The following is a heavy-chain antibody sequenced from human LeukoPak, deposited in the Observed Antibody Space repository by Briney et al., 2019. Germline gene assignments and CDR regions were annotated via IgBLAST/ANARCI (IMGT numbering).Heavy chain of an antibody. CDR3: ARVGGGDVYYGMDV. CDR2: IYSGGST. V-gene: IGHV3-53*01. D-gene: IGHD2-21*02. CDR1: GFTVSSNY. Sequence: GGSLRLSCAASGFTVSSNYMSWVRQAPGKGLEWVSVIYSGGSTYYADSVKGRFTIPRDNSKNTPYLQMNSLRAEDTAVYYCARVGGGDVYYGMDVWGQGTTVTVSS. J-gene: IGHJ6*02.